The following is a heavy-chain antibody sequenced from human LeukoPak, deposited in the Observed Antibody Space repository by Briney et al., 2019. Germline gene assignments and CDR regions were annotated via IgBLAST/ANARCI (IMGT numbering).Heavy chain of an antibody. J-gene: IGHJ3*02. Sequence: WGSLRLSCAASGFIFSSYGMHWVSQAPDKGLEWVAFIRYDGSRKYYADSVKGRFTISRDNSKNTLYLQMNGLRAEDTAMYYCAKVSLDMVNDALDIWGQGTMVSVSS. CDR2: IRYDGSRK. V-gene: IGHV3-30*02. CDR3: AKVSLDMVNDALDI. CDR1: GFIFSSYG. D-gene: IGHD4/OR15-4a*01.